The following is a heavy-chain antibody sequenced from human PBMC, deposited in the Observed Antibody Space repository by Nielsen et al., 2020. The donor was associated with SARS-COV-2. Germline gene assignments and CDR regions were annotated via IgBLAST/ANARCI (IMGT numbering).Heavy chain of an antibody. J-gene: IGHJ4*02. Sequence: ASVKVSCKASGYTFTNYIMHWVRQAPGQGLEWMGWINADNGDTKYSQKFQGRVTITRDTSATTAYMELSSLRSEDTAVYYCARSRGCSATSCFFDYWGQGALVTVSS. CDR1: GYTFTNYI. CDR3: ARSRGCSATSCFFDY. CDR2: INADNGDT. V-gene: IGHV1-3*01. D-gene: IGHD2-2*01.